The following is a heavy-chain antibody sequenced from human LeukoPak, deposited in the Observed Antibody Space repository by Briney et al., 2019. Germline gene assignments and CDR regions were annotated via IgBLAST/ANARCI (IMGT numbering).Heavy chain of an antibody. CDR2: DGSNK. CDR3: ARGRRDIVVVPAAIENLY. Sequence: DGSNKYYADSVKGRFTISRDNSKNTLYLQMNSLRAEDTAVYYCARGRRDIVVVPAAIENLYWGQGTLVTVSS. D-gene: IGHD2-2*01. J-gene: IGHJ4*02. V-gene: IGHV3-30-3*01.